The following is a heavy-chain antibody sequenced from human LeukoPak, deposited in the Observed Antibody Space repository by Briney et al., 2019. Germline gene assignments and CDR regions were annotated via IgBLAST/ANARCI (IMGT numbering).Heavy chain of an antibody. Sequence: GGSLRLSCATTGFTIRRSYMSWVRQAAGKGLEWVSVIYSGGDTIHADSVKGRFSISRDSSNVYLQMNSLRPEDTAVYYCVGSNGAPSRLPPHRYFDYWGQGTLVTVSS. J-gene: IGHJ4*02. CDR3: VGSNGAPSRLPPHRYFDY. V-gene: IGHV3-53*01. CDR2: IYSGGDT. CDR1: GFTIRRSY. D-gene: IGHD2-15*01.